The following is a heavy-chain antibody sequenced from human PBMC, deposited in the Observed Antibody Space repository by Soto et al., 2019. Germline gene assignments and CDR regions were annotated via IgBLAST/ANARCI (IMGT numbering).Heavy chain of an antibody. V-gene: IGHV4-59*08. J-gene: IGHJ5*02. CDR3: AAIGDYRYKWFDP. CDR2: IYYSGST. Sequence: SETLSLTCTVSGGSISSYYWSWIRQPPGKGLEWIGNIYYSGSTNYNPSLKSRISISIDTSKNQFSLKLTSVTAADTAVYYCAAIGDYRYKWFDPWGQGTLVTVSS. D-gene: IGHD3-16*02. CDR1: GGSISSYY.